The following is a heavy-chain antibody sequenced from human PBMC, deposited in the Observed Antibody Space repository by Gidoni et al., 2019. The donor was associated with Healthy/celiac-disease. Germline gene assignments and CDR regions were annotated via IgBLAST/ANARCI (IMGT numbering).Heavy chain of an antibody. CDR1: GGSISSGGYY. D-gene: IGHD5-18*01. Sequence: QVQLQESGPGLVKPSQTLSLTCTVSGGSISSGGYYWRWIRQHPGKGLEWIGYIYYSGSTYYNPSLKSRVTISVDTSKNQFSLKLSSVTAADTAVYYCARMRGYSYAEGFDYWGQGTLVTVSS. CDR2: IYYSGST. V-gene: IGHV4-31*03. J-gene: IGHJ4*02. CDR3: ARMRGYSYAEGFDY.